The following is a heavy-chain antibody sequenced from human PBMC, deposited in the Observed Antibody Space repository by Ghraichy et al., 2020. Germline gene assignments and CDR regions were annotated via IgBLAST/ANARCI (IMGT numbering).Heavy chain of an antibody. Sequence: ASVKVSCKASGYAFISYYMQWVRQAPGQGLEWMGVINPRGGSTNYAQKFQGRVTMTKDTSTSTVFMELSSLTSEDTAVYYCARECLGSSSWTHGGVGGMDVWGQGTTVTVSS. CDR3: ARECLGSSSWTHGGVGGMDV. CDR2: INPRGGST. J-gene: IGHJ6*02. D-gene: IGHD6-13*01. V-gene: IGHV1-46*01. CDR1: GYAFISYY.